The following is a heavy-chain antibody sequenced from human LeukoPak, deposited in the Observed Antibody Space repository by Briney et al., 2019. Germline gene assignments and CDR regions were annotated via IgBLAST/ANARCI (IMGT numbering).Heavy chain of an antibody. CDR3: ARSYYYDYRQIDY. CDR1: GDSISTSSYY. J-gene: IGHJ4*02. D-gene: IGHD3-22*01. V-gene: IGHV4-39*01. CDR2: IYYSGST. Sequence: PSETLSLTCTVSGDSISTSSYYWRWTRQPPGKGLEWLGSIYYSGSTYYNPSLKSRVTISVDTSKNQFSLNLYSVTAADTAVFYCARSYYYDYRQIDYWGQGTLVTVSS.